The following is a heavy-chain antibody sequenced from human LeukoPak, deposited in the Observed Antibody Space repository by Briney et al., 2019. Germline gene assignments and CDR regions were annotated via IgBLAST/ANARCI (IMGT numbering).Heavy chain of an antibody. V-gene: IGHV1-3*01. CDR2: INAGNGNT. CDR1: GYTFINFA. J-gene: IGHJ4*02. Sequence: ASVKVSCKASGYTFINFAINWGRQAPGQRPEWMGWINAGNGNTKYSQKFQGRVTITRDTSASTAYMELSGLTPEDTAVYYCARGPRAAADDYWGQGTLVTVSS. CDR3: ARGPRAAADDY. D-gene: IGHD6-13*01.